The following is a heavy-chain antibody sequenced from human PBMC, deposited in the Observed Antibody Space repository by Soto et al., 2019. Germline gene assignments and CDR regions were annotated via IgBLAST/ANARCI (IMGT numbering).Heavy chain of an antibody. Sequence: EVQLVESGGGLVQPGGSLILSCAASGFTFNTYHMNWVRQAPGKGLEWVSHIHSGGNRLYYADSVKGRFTISRDNARNSLFLQMNSLRAEDTAVYYCARDGTTETTNYHYAMDVWGQGTTVTVSS. CDR2: IHSGGNRL. CDR3: ARDGTTETTNYHYAMDV. J-gene: IGHJ6*02. CDR1: GFTFNTYH. D-gene: IGHD4-17*01. V-gene: IGHV3-48*03.